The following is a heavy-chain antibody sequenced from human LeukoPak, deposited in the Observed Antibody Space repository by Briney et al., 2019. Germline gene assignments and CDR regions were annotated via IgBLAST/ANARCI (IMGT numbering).Heavy chain of an antibody. CDR3: AEDRYYYDSSGSIFYYNYFDY. D-gene: IGHD3-22*01. CDR1: GFTFSSYA. Sequence: QPGGSLRLSCAASGFTFSSYAMSWVRQAPGKGLEWVSAISGSGGSTYYADSVKGRFTISRDNSKNTLYLQMNSLRAEDTAVYYCAEDRYYYDSSGSIFYYNYFDYWGQGTLVTVSS. V-gene: IGHV3-23*01. J-gene: IGHJ4*02. CDR2: ISGSGGST.